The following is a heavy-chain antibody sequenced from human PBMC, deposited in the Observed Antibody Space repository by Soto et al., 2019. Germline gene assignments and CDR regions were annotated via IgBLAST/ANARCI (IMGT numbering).Heavy chain of an antibody. CDR3: ARMGLHLGELSRNWFDP. D-gene: IGHD3-16*02. Sequence: QVQLQESGPGLVKPSQTLSLTCSMSGGSINSGEYNWNWIRQYPGKGLEWIGYIYSSGRTHYNPSLKSRINISLDTSNNLLSLKLSSVTAADTAVYYCARMGLHLGELSRNWFDPWGRGTLVTVSS. CDR2: IYSSGRT. J-gene: IGHJ5*02. V-gene: IGHV4-31*03. CDR1: GGSINSGEYN.